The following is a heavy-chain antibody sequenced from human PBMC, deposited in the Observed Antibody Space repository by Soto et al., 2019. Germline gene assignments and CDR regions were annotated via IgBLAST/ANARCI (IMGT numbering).Heavy chain of an antibody. V-gene: IGHV3-7*05. Sequence: EVHLVESGGGLVQRGGSLRLSCASSGFTFRAYWMSWVRQAPGKGLEWVGNIDQDGSGKYYVDSVRGRFTITRDNAHNSLYLQTDSLMYEDKAVYFCARRRKGTGRTFDYWGQGTLVTVSS. CDR1: GFTFRAYW. CDR3: ARRRKGTGRTFDY. D-gene: IGHD1-1*01. CDR2: IDQDGSGK. J-gene: IGHJ4*02.